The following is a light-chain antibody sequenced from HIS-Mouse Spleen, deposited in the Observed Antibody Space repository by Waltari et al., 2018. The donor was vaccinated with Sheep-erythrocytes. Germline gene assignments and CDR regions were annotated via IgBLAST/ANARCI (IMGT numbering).Light chain of an antibody. Sequence: QSALSQPASVSGSPGQSITISRTGTSTDVGAYHSVSWYQQHPGKAPKLMIYEVSNRPSGVYNRFSGSKSGNTASLTISGLQAEDEADYYCSSYTSSSTWVFGGGTKLTVL. CDR3: SSYTSSSTWV. CDR1: STDVGAYHS. J-gene: IGLJ3*02. V-gene: IGLV2-14*01. CDR2: EVS.